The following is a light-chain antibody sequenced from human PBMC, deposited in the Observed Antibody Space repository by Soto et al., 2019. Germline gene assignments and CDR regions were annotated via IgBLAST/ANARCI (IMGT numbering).Light chain of an antibody. J-gene: IGKJ1*01. CDR1: QSVSSSY. V-gene: IGKV3-20*01. Sequence: EIVLTQSPGTLSMSAGERATLSCRASQSVSSSYLAWYQQKPGQAPRLLIYGASRRATGIPDRLSGSGSGTDFTLTISRLEPEDFAVYYCQQYASFLRTFGQGTKVEIK. CDR3: QQYASFLRT. CDR2: GAS.